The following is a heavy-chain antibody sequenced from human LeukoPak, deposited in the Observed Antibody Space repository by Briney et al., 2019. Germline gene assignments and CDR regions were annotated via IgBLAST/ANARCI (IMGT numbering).Heavy chain of an antibody. Sequence: SETLSLTCAVSGYSISSGYYWGWIRQPPGKGLEWIGSIYHSGSTYYNPSLKSRVTISVDTSKNQSSLKLSSVTAADTAVYYCASLNYYGSGSYYYYYYMDVWGKGTTVTVSS. V-gene: IGHV4-38-2*01. CDR3: ASLNYYGSGSYYYYYYMDV. CDR2: IYHSGST. CDR1: GYSISSGYY. J-gene: IGHJ6*03. D-gene: IGHD3-10*01.